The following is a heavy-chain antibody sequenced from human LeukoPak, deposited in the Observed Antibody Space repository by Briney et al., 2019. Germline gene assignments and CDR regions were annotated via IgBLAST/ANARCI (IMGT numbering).Heavy chain of an antibody. D-gene: IGHD3-10*01. V-gene: IGHV3-23*01. Sequence: GGSLRLSCAASGFTFSSYAMSWVRQAPGKGLEWVSAISGSGGSTHYADSVKGRFTISRDNSKNTLYLQMNSLRAEDTAVYYCAKDVVRGVMWYFDYWGQGTLVTVSS. CDR1: GFTFSSYA. J-gene: IGHJ4*02. CDR2: ISGSGGST. CDR3: AKDVVRGVMWYFDY.